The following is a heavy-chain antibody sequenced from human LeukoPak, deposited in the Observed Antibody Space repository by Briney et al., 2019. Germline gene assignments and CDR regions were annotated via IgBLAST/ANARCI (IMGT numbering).Heavy chain of an antibody. D-gene: IGHD1-26*01. J-gene: IGHJ4*02. CDR1: GFTFSSYA. Sequence: PGGSLLLSCAASGFTFSSYAMHWVRQAPGKGLEWVANIKEDGSEKNYVDSVKGRFTVSRDNAKNSLYLQMSSLRAEDTAVYYCARERVGDLDYWGQGTLVTVSS. CDR3: ARERVGDLDY. CDR2: IKEDGSEK. V-gene: IGHV3-7*03.